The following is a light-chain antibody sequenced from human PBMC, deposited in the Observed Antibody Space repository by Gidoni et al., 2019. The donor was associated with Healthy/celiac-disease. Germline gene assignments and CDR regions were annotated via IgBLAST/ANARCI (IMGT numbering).Light chain of an antibody. J-gene: IGLJ3*02. CDR1: NIGSKR. CDR2: YDS. V-gene: IGLV3-21*04. Sequence: SYVLTQPPSASVAPGKKARITWGGNNIGSKRVHWYQQKPGQAPVLVIYYDSDRPSGIPERFSGSNAGNTATLTISRVEAGDEADYYCQVWDSSSDHPWVFGGGTKLTVL. CDR3: QVWDSSSDHPWV.